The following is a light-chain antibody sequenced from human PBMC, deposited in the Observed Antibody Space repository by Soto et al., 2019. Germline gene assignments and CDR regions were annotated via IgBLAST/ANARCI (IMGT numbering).Light chain of an antibody. CDR1: QSISSW. J-gene: IGKJ1*01. Sequence: DLQMTQSPSTLSASVGDRVTITCRASQSISSWLAWYQQKPGRAPKLLIYKASSLETGVPSRFSGSGSGTEFTLIISSLQPDDFASCYCQQYGSSSPWTFGQGTKVEIK. V-gene: IGKV1-5*03. CDR3: QQYGSSSPWT. CDR2: KAS.